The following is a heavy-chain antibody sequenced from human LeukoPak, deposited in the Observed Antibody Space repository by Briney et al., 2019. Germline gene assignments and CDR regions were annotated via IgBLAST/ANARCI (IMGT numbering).Heavy chain of an antibody. D-gene: IGHD2-15*01. CDR2: VYSIGTT. CDR1: GGSISSRTYY. Sequence: PSASLSLNCTVSGGSISSRTYYWGWLRQPPGKGLEWIGSVYSIGTTYYSPSLKSRVTISVDTSKNQFSLRLNSVTPADSAVYYCARQGGYCSDGDCSSGSPSLGWFDLWGQGTLVTVSS. J-gene: IGHJ5*02. CDR3: ARQGGYCSDGDCSSGSPSLGWFDL. V-gene: IGHV4-39*01.